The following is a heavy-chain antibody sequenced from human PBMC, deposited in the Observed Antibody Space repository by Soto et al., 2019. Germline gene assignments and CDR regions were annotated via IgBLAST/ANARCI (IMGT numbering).Heavy chain of an antibody. CDR1: GFTFSDHY. J-gene: IGHJ6*02. V-gene: IGHV3-72*01. Sequence: EVQLVESGGGLVQPGGSLRLSCVASGFTFSDHYMDWVRQAPGKGLEWLGRLRNRPNYSTTEYAASVKGRFTFSRDDSKNPLYLQRDSLKTDDTAVYYCARGRNPDSTTYGSGMAVWGQGATVAVSS. CDR2: LRNRPNYSTT. CDR3: ARGRNPDSTTYGSGMAV. D-gene: IGHD4-17*01.